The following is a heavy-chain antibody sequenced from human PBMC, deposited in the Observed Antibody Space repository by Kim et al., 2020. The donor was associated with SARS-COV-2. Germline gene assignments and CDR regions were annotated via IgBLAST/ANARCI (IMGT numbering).Heavy chain of an antibody. Sequence: SETLSLTCAVYGGSFSGYYWSWIRQPPGKGLEWIGEINHSGSTNYNPSLKSRVTISVDTSKNQFSLKVSSVTAADTAVYYCARGRVITIFGVVIEHYTMDVWGQGTTVTVSS. CDR3: ARGRVITIFGVVIEHYTMDV. J-gene: IGHJ6*02. D-gene: IGHD3-3*01. CDR1: GGSFSGYY. CDR2: INHSGST. V-gene: IGHV4-34*01.